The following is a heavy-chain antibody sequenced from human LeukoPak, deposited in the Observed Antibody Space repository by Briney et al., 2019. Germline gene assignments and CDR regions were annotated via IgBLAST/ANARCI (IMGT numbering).Heavy chain of an antibody. V-gene: IGHV4-39*01. CDR2: FYYSGGT. CDR3: VGGDYGGNSFDY. D-gene: IGHD4-23*01. CDR1: GFSISTYA. J-gene: IGHJ5*01. Sequence: GSLRLSCAASGFSISTYAMSWVRQAPGKGLEWIGSFYYSGGTYYNPSLTSRVTISVDTSKNQFSLKLSSVTAADTAVYYCVGGDYGGNSFDYWAREPWSPSPQ.